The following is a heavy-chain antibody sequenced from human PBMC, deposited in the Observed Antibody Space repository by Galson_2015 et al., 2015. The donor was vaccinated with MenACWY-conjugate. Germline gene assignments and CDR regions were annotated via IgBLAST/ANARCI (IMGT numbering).Heavy chain of an antibody. V-gene: IGHV3-66*01. Sequence: SLRLSCAASGFTVSSNYMSWVRQAPGKGLEWVSVIYSGGSTYYADSVKGRFTISRDNSKNTLYLQMNSLRAEDTAVYYCAREGYSSSSNDAFEIWGQGTMVTVSS. J-gene: IGHJ3*02. D-gene: IGHD6-6*01. CDR1: GFTVSSNY. CDR3: AREGYSSSSNDAFEI. CDR2: IYSGGST.